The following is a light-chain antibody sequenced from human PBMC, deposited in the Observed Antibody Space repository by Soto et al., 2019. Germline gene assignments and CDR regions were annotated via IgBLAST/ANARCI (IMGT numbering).Light chain of an antibody. CDR2: DVS. CDR3: CSYVGGYSYV. Sequence: QSVLTQPRSVSGSPGQSVTVSCIGTSSDVGDYNSVSWYQQHPGKAPKLMIYDVSKRPSGVPDCFSGSKSGNTASLTISGLQAEDEADYYCCSYVGGYSYVFGIGTKV. J-gene: IGLJ1*01. V-gene: IGLV2-11*01. CDR1: SSDVGDYNS.